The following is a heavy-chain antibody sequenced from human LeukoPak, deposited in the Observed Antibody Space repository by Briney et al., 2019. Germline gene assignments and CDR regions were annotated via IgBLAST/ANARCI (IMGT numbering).Heavy chain of an antibody. V-gene: IGHV3-48*03. Sequence: GGSLRLSCAASGFTFSSYEMNWVRQAPGKGLEWVSYISSSGSTIYYADSVKGRFTISRDNSKNTLYLQMNSLRAEDTAVYYCAKDKVPTYSSGWGFDYWGQGTRVTVSS. D-gene: IGHD6-19*01. J-gene: IGHJ4*02. CDR2: ISSSGSTI. CDR3: AKDKVPTYSSGWGFDY. CDR1: GFTFSSYE.